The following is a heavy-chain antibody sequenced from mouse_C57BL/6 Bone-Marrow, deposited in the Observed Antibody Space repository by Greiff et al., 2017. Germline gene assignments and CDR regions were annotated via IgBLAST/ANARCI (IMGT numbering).Heavy chain of an antibody. V-gene: IGHV2-9-1*01. J-gene: IGHJ2*01. CDR2: IWTGGGT. Sequence: VQLVESGPGLVAPSQSLSITCTVSGFSLTSYAISWVRQPPGKGLEWLGVIWTGGGTNYNSALKSRLSISKDNSKSPVFLKMNSLQTDDTARYYCARNTHYYGSSFPFDYWGQGTTLTVSS. CDR1: GFSLTSYA. CDR3: ARNTHYYGSSFPFDY. D-gene: IGHD1-1*01.